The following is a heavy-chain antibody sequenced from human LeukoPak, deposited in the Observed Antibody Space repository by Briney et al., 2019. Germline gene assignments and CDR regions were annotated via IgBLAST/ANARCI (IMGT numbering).Heavy chain of an antibody. CDR2: ISGGGSYT. CDR3: AKDSRGTTTTIYYFDC. V-gene: IGHV3-23*01. CDR1: GFTFSTYA. D-gene: IGHD4-17*01. J-gene: IGHJ4*02. Sequence: GGSLRLSCAASGFTFSTYAMTWVRQAPGKGLEWVSGISGGGSYTYYADSVKGRFTISRDNSKNTLSLQMNSLRAEDTAVHYCAKDSRGTTTTIYYFDCWGQGTLVTVSS.